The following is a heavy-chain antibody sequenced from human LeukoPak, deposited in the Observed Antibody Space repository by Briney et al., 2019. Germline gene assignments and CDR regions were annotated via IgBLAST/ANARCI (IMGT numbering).Heavy chain of an antibody. V-gene: IGHV1-69*04. D-gene: IGHD5-12*01. CDR3: ARVGARYSGYDSSLSFDY. J-gene: IGHJ4*02. CDR2: IIPILGIA. CDR1: GGTFSSYA. Sequence: SVTVSCKASGGTFSSYAISWVRQAPGQGLEWMGRIIPILGIANYAQKFQGRVTITADKSTSTAYMELSSLRSEDTAVYYCARVGARYSGYDSSLSFDYWGQGTLVTVSS.